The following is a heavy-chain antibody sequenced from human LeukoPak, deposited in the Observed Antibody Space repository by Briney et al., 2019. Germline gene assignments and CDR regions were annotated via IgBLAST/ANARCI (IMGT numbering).Heavy chain of an antibody. Sequence: NAGGSLRLSCAASGFTFSNAWMSWVRQAPGKGLEWVGRIKSKTDGGTTDYAAPVKGRFTISRDDSKNTLYLQMNSLKTEDTAVYYGTTDYYDYYGNYWGQGTLVTVSS. CDR3: TTDYYDYYGNY. V-gene: IGHV3-15*01. CDR1: GFTFSNAW. J-gene: IGHJ4*02. D-gene: IGHD3-10*01. CDR2: IKSKTDGGTT.